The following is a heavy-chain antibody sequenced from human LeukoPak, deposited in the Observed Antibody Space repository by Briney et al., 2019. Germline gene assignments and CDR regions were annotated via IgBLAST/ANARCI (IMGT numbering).Heavy chain of an antibody. CDR1: GFTFSSSA. V-gene: IGHV3-30-3*01. CDR2: ISYDGIDK. D-gene: IGHD5-12*01. J-gene: IGHJ6*02. CDR3: ARAMGDSGLYYYGMDV. Sequence: GGSLRLSCAASGFTFSSSAMHWVRQAPGKGLEWVAVISYDGIDKYYADSVKGRFTISRDNSKNTLYLQMNSLRADDTAVYYCARAMGDSGLYYYGMDVWGQGTTVTVSS.